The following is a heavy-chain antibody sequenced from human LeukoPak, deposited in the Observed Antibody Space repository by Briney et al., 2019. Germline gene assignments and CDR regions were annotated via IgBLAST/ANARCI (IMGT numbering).Heavy chain of an antibody. CDR3: AREKRSVDY. V-gene: IGHV4-31*03. Sequence: EPSETLSLTCTVSGGSISSGGYSWSWLRQHPGKGLEWIGYIYYSGSTYYNPSLKSRVTISVDTSKNQFSLKLSSVTAADTAVYYCAREKRSVDYWGQGTLVTVSS. D-gene: IGHD3-10*01. J-gene: IGHJ4*02. CDR2: IYYSGST. CDR1: GGSISSGGYS.